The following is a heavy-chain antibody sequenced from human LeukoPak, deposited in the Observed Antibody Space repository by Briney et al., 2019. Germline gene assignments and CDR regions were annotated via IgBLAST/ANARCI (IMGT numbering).Heavy chain of an antibody. J-gene: IGHJ4*02. V-gene: IGHV3-9*01. CDR3: AKDIKNRYSSSWYVGGLDY. CDR2: ISWISGSI. Sequence: SGGSLRLSCAASGFTYSSYWMHWVRQAPGEGLEWVSGISWISGSIGYADSVKGRFTISRDNAKNSLYLQMNSLRAEDTALYYCAKDIKNRYSSSWYVGGLDYWGQGTLVTVSS. CDR1: GFTYSSYW. D-gene: IGHD6-13*01.